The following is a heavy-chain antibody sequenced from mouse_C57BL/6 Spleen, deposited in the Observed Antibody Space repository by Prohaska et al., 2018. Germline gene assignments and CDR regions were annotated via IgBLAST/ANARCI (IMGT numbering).Heavy chain of an antibody. CDR2: IRSKSNNYAT. D-gene: IGHD1-1*01. J-gene: IGHJ3*01. V-gene: IGHV10-1*01. CDR3: VRDDYYGSSFAWFAY. Sequence: EVQLVESGGGLVQPKGSLKLSCAASGFSFNTYAMNWVRQAPGKGLEWVARIRSKSNNYATYYADSVKDRFTISRDDSESMLYLQMNNLKTEDTAMYYCVRDDYYGSSFAWFAYWGQGTLVTVSA. CDR1: GFSFNTYA.